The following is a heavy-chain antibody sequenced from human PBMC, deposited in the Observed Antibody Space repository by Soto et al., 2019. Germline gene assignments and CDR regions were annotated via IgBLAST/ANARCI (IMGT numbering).Heavy chain of an antibody. CDR1: GYTFTSYA. CDR2: INAGNGNT. V-gene: IGHV1-3*01. D-gene: IGHD3-22*01. J-gene: IGHJ4*02. CDR3: ARVGPNLYYYDSSGYYSYYFDY. Sequence: GASVKVSCKASGYTFTSYAMHWVRQAPGQRLEWMGWINAGNGNTKYSHKFQGKVTITRDTSASTAYMELRSLRSDDTAVYYCARVGPNLYYYDSSGYYSYYFDYWGQGTLVTVSS.